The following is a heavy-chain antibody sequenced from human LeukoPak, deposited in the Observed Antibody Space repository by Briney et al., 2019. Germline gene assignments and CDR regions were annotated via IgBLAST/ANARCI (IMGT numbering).Heavy chain of an antibody. CDR1: GFTFSSYA. CDR3: AKDIVVVPAAILGRSYYYYGMDV. CDR2: ISGSGGST. Sequence: GGSLRLSCAASGFTFSSYAMSWVRQAPGKGLEGVSAISGSGGSTYYADSVKGRFTISRDNSKNTLYLQMNSLRAEYTAVYYCAKDIVVVPAAILGRSYYYYGMDVWGKGTTVTVPS. D-gene: IGHD2-2*01. J-gene: IGHJ6*04. V-gene: IGHV3-23*01.